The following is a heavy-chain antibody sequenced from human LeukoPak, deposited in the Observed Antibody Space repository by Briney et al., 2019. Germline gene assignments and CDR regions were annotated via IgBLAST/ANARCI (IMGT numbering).Heavy chain of an antibody. CDR1: GFTFSSYS. Sequence: PGGSLRLSCAASGFTFSSYSMNWVRQAPGKGLEWVSSISSSSSHIYYADSVKGRFTISRDNAKNSLYLQMNSLRAEDTAVYYCASEVFDILTGYYMDVWGKGTTVTVSS. CDR3: ASEVFDILTGYYMDV. D-gene: IGHD3-9*01. V-gene: IGHV3-21*01. CDR2: ISSSSSHI. J-gene: IGHJ6*03.